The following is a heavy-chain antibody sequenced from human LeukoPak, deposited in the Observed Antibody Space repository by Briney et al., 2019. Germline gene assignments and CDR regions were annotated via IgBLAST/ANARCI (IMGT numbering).Heavy chain of an antibody. D-gene: IGHD6-19*01. CDR1: GFTFSNSA. Sequence: GSLRLSCAASGFTFSNSAMNWVRQVPGKGLEWIGSVYYRGGAKYNPSLKSRVTITEDTSKNRLSLRLTSVTAADTAVYYCARRTPGPGIAVAGSFDSWGQGTLVTVSS. CDR2: VYYRGGA. J-gene: IGHJ4*02. V-gene: IGHV4-59*08. CDR3: ARRTPGPGIAVAGSFDS.